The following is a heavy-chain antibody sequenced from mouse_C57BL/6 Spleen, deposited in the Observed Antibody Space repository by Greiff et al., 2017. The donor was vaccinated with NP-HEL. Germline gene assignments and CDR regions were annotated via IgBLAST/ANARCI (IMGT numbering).Heavy chain of an antibody. Sequence: EVNVVESGGGLVKPGGSLKLSCAASGFTFSDYGMHWVRQAPEKGLEWVAYISSGSSTIYYADTVKGRFTISRDNAKNTLFLQMTSLRSEDTAMYYCAREDYYGTLAYWGQGTLVTVFA. D-gene: IGHD1-1*01. CDR2: ISSGSSTI. J-gene: IGHJ3*01. CDR1: GFTFSDYG. V-gene: IGHV5-17*01. CDR3: AREDYYGTLAY.